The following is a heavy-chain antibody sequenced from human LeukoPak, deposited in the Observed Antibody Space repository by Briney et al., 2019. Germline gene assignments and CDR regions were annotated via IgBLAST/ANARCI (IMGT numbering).Heavy chain of an antibody. CDR2: INTNAGNP. V-gene: IGHV7-4-1*02. D-gene: IGHD4-17*01. Sequence: ASVKVSCKASGYTFTSYAMNWVRQAPGQGLEWMGWINTNAGNPTYAQGFTGRFVFSLDTSVSTAYLQISSLKAEDTAVYYCARDLPTVLGIFWFDPWGQGTLVTVSS. J-gene: IGHJ5*02. CDR1: GYTFTSYA. CDR3: ARDLPTVLGIFWFDP.